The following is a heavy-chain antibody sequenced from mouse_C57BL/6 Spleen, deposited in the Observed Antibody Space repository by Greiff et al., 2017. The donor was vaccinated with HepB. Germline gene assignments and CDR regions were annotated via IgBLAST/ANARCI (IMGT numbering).Heavy chain of an antibody. CDR3: TRGWAYFDY. Sequence: EVKLVESGGGLVQPGGSMKLSCAASGFTFSDAWMDWVRQSPEKGLEWAAEIRNKANNHATYYAESVKGRFTISRDDSKSSVYLQMNSLRAEDTGIYYCTRGWAYFDYWGQGTTLTVSS. CDR1: GFTFSDAW. D-gene: IGHD3-1*01. J-gene: IGHJ2*01. CDR2: IRNKANNHAT. V-gene: IGHV6-6*01.